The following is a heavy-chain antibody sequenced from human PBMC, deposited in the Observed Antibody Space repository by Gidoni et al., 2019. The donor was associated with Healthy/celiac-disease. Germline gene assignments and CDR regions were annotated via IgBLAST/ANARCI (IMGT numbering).Heavy chain of an antibody. CDR1: GFTFSNAG. V-gene: IGHV3-15*01. CDR2: IKSKTDGGTT. D-gene: IGHD1-26*01. J-gene: IGHJ4*02. CDR3: TTGGWELLAEDY. Sequence: EVQLVESGGGLEKPGGSLRLSCAASGFTFSNAGMSWVRQAPGKGLEWVGRIKSKTDGGTTDYAAPVKGRFTISRDDSKNTLYLQMNSLKTEDTAVYYCTTGGWELLAEDYWGQGTLVTVSS.